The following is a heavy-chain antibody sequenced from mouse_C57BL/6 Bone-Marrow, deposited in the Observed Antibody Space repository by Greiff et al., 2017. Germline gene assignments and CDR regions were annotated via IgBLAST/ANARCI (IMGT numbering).Heavy chain of an antibody. D-gene: IGHD1-1*01. J-gene: IGHJ2*01. V-gene: IGHV5-17*01. CDR1: GFTFSDYG. CDR3: ARGTTVVAPYYFDY. CDR2: ISSGSSTI. Sequence: EVHLVESGGGLVKPGGSLKLSCAASGFTFSDYGMHWVRQAPEKGLEWVAYISSGSSTIYYADTVKGRFTISRDNAKNTLFLQMTSLRSEDTAMYYCARGTTVVAPYYFDYWGQGTTLTVSS.